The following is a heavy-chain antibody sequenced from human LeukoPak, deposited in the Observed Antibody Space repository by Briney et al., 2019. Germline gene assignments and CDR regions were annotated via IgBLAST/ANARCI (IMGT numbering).Heavy chain of an antibody. J-gene: IGHJ6*02. CDR3: ARAILLWFGESPGMDV. V-gene: IGHV3-9*01. Sequence: GGSLRLSCAASGFTFDDYAMHWVRQAPGKGLEWVSGISWNSGSIGYADSVKGRFTISRDNAKSSLYLQMNSLRAEDTAVYYCARAILLWFGESPGMDVWGQGTTVTVSS. CDR2: ISWNSGSI. CDR1: GFTFDDYA. D-gene: IGHD3-10*01.